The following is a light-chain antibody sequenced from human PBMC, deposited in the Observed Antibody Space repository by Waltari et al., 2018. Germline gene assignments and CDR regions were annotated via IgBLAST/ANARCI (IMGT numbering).Light chain of an antibody. V-gene: IGKV1-39*01. CDR2: AVS. CDR1: QSISSS. Sequence: DIQMTQSPSSLSASIGDRVTITCRASQSISSSLNWYQQKPGKAPKLLISAVSRLQSGVPSRFSGSGSGTDFTLIISSLQPEDFATFYCQQSFRTPRTFGQGTKVEIK. J-gene: IGKJ1*01. CDR3: QQSFRTPRT.